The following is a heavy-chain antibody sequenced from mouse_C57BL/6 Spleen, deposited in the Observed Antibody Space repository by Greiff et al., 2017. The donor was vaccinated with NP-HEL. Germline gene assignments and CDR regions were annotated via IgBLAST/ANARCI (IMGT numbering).Heavy chain of an antibody. Sequence: QVQLQQSGAELVRPGSSVKLSCKASGYTFTSYWMHWVKQRPIQGLEWIGNIDPSDSETHYNQKFKDKATLTVDKSSSTAYMQLSSLTSEDSAVYYCARWTAQALDYWGQGTTLTVSS. CDR1: GYTFTSYW. CDR2: IDPSDSET. CDR3: ARWTAQALDY. J-gene: IGHJ2*01. V-gene: IGHV1-52*01. D-gene: IGHD3-2*02.